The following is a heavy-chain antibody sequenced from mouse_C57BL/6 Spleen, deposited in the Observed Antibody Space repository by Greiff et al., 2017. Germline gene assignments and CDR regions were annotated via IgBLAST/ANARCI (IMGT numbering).Heavy chain of an antibody. CDR3: ARNSVVATENAMDY. J-gene: IGHJ4*01. CDR2: IWSGGST. V-gene: IGHV2-2*01. Sequence: VQLQQSGPGLVQPSQSLSITCTVSGFSLTSYGVHWVRQSPGKGLEWLGVIWSGGSTDYNGAFISRLSISKDNSKSQVFFKMNSLQADDTAIYYCARNSVVATENAMDYWGQGTSVTVSS. CDR1: GFSLTSYG. D-gene: IGHD1-1*01.